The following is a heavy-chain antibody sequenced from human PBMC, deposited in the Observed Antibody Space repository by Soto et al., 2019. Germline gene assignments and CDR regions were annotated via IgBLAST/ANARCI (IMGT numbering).Heavy chain of an antibody. CDR3: ACNYGSGSNYYYYYMDV. Sequence: ASVKVSCKASGYTFSNYNLHWVRQAPGQGLEWMGIIDPDSGTTSYAQKFQGRVTMARDTSTTTVYMELRSLRSEDTAVYYCACNYGSGSNYYYYYMDVWGKGTTVTVSS. CDR2: IDPDSGTT. V-gene: IGHV1-46*01. J-gene: IGHJ6*03. D-gene: IGHD3-10*01. CDR1: GYTFSNYN.